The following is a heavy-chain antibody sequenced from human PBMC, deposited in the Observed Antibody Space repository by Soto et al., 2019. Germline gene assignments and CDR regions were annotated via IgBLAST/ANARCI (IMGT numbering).Heavy chain of an antibody. CDR3: AKGRGYCSGGSCYSAFLDY. D-gene: IGHD2-15*01. J-gene: IGHJ4*02. CDR1: GFTFSSYA. V-gene: IGHV3-23*01. Sequence: GGSLRLSCAASGFTFSSYAMSWVRQAPGKGLAWVSSISGSGGSTYDADSVKGRFTISRDNSKNTLYLQMNSLRAEDTAVYYCAKGRGYCSGGSCYSAFLDYWGQGTLVTVSS. CDR2: ISGSGGST.